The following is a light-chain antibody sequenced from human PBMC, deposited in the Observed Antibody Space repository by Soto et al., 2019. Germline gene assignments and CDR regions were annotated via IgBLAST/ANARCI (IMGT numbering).Light chain of an antibody. Sequence: EIVLTQSPGTLSLSPGERATLSCRASQSVSSNYLAWHQQKPGQAPRLLIFGASSRASGIPDRFSGSGSATDFTLAISRLEPEDFAVYYCQQYGGPWTCGQGPKVDIK. CDR3: QQYGGPWT. J-gene: IGKJ1*01. CDR2: GAS. CDR1: QSVSSNY. V-gene: IGKV3-20*01.